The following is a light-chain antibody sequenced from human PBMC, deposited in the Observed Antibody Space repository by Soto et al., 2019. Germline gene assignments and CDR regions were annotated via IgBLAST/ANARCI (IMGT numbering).Light chain of an antibody. J-gene: IGLJ1*01. CDR1: SAYIGAAYN. V-gene: IGLV1-40*01. CDR3: QSYDSSLSGYV. CDR2: GNN. Sequence: QSVLAQPPSVSGAPGQRVTISCTGSSAYIGAAYNVDRYQQLPGTAPKLLIYGNNNRPSGVPARFSGSKSGTSASLAIAGLQAEDEGDYYCQSYDSSLSGYVFGTGTKVTVL.